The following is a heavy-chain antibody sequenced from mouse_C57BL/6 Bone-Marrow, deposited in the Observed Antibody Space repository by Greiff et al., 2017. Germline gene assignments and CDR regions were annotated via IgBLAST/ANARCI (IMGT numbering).Heavy chain of an antibody. V-gene: IGHV1-61*01. CDR3: AREGFYYYGVYYFDY. CDR1: GYTFTSYW. D-gene: IGHD1-1*01. CDR2: IYPSDSET. J-gene: IGHJ2*01. Sequence: QVQLQQPGAELVRPGSSVKLSCKASGYTFTSYWMDWVKQRPGQGLEWIGNIYPSDSETHYNQKFKDKATLTVDKSSSTAYMQLSSLTSEDSAVYYCAREGFYYYGVYYFDYWGQGTTLTVSS.